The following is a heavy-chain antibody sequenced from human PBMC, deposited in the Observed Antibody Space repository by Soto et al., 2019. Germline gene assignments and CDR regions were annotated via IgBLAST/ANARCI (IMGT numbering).Heavy chain of an antibody. Sequence: GESLKISCKGSGYSFTSYWIAWVRQVPGKGLELMGVIYPGDSDIRYSPSFQGQVTISADKSISTAYLQWSSLKASDSAMYFCATHSAVYCSSYYPYDTPIPLDYWGQGTLVTVSS. J-gene: IGHJ4*02. CDR1: GYSFTSYW. CDR3: ATHSAVYCSSYYPYDTPIPLDY. CDR2: IYPGDSDI. D-gene: IGHD2-15*01. V-gene: IGHV5-51*01.